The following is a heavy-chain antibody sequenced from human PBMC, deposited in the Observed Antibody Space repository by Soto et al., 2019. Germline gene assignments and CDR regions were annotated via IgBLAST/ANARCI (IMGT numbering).Heavy chain of an antibody. CDR1: GFTFSDYY. V-gene: IGHV3-11*06. D-gene: IGHD5-12*01. CDR2: ITGSSDYT. CDR3: ARDYYRFNSGYGFSMDV. J-gene: IGHJ6*02. Sequence: GGSLRLSCAASGFTFSDYYMTWIRQAPGKGLEWVSYITGSSDYTNYADSVKGRFTISRDNSKNTLYLQMNSLRAEDTAVYYCARDYYRFNSGYGFSMDVWGQGTTVTVSS.